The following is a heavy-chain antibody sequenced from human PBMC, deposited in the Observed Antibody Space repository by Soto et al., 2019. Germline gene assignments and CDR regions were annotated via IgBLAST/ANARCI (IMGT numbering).Heavy chain of an antibody. Sequence: EVQLVESGGGLVKPGGSLRLSGAASGFTFSSYSMNWVRQAPGKGLEWVSSISSSSSYIYYADSVKGRFTISRDNAKNSLYLQMSSLRAEDTAVYYCARVAAALYCSSTSGYEIWGGEAYYYYYGMDVWGQGTTVTVSS. CDR1: GFTFSSYS. J-gene: IGHJ6*02. CDR3: ARVAAALYCSSTSGYEIWGGEAYYYYYGMDV. V-gene: IGHV3-21*01. CDR2: ISSSSSYI. D-gene: IGHD2-2*01.